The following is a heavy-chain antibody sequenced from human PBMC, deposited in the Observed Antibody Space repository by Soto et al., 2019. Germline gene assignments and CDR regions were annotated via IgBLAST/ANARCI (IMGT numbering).Heavy chain of an antibody. D-gene: IGHD3-9*01. Sequence: KPSETLSLTCTVSGGSISSYHWSWIRQSPGKGLEWIGYTSNSAPTIYNPSLKSRVTVSVDTSKKQFSLKLTSVTAADTAVYYCAREILTGYYPAGWFDPWGQGTLVTVSS. CDR2: TSNSAPT. V-gene: IGHV4-4*08. J-gene: IGHJ5*02. CDR3: AREILTGYYPAGWFDP. CDR1: GGSISSYH.